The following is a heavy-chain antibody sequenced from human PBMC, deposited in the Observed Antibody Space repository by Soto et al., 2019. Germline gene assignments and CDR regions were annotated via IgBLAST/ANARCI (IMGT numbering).Heavy chain of an antibody. Sequence: GGSLRLSCAASGFTFSSYAMSWVRQAPGEGLEWVSGMTGGGGVDNTYYADSVKGRFTISRDNSKNTLFLQMNSLRPEDTAVYYCAKDPGPRLEGPTRVFDFWGPGTLVT. V-gene: IGHV3-23*01. CDR3: AKDPGPRLEGPTRVFDF. D-gene: IGHD6-19*01. CDR1: GFTFSSYA. CDR2: MTGGGGVDNT. J-gene: IGHJ4*02.